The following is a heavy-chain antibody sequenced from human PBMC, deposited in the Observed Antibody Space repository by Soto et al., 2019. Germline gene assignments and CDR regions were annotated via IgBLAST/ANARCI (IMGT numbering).Heavy chain of an antibody. Sequence: SSETLSLTCAVSGGSISSGGYSWSWIRQPPGKGLEWIGYIYHSGSTYYNPSLKSRVTISADTSKNQLSLRLTSVTAADTAVYYCAKGQWFPRGYGMDVWGRGTTVTVSS. CDR2: IYHSGST. J-gene: IGHJ6*02. D-gene: IGHD3-22*01. CDR1: GGSISSGGYS. CDR3: AKGQWFPRGYGMDV. V-gene: IGHV4-30-2*02.